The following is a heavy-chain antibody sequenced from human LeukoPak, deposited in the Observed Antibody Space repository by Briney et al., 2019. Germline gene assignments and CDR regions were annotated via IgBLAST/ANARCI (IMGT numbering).Heavy chain of an antibody. CDR3: ARDLRSSGWYYFDY. CDR1: GFTFSIYS. V-gene: IGHV3-21*01. Sequence: PGGSLRLSCAASGFTFSIYSMNWVRQAPGKGLEFVSSISSSSSYIYYADSVKGRFTISRDNAKNSLYLQMNSLRAEDTAVYYCARDLRSSGWYYFDYWGQGTLVTVSS. J-gene: IGHJ4*02. CDR2: ISSSSSYI. D-gene: IGHD6-19*01.